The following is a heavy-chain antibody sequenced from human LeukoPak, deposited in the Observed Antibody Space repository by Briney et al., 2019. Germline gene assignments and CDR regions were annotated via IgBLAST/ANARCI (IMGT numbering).Heavy chain of an antibody. J-gene: IGHJ4*02. V-gene: IGHV4-4*07. CDR2: IYSSGKT. CDR1: GGSISSYY. Sequence: SETLSLTCTVSGGSISSYYWSWIRQPAGKGLEWIGRIYSSGKTNYNPSLKSRVTMSVDTSNNQLSLMMTSVTAADTAVFYCARTPQGDNYFDYWGQGHLVTVSS. D-gene: IGHD3-9*01. CDR3: ARTPQGDNYFDY.